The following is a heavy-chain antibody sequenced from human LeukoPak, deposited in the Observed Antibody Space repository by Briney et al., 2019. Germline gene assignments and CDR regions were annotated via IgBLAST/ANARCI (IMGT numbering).Heavy chain of an antibody. CDR1: GYTFTSYA. Sequence: GASVKVSCKASGYTFTSYAMHWVRQAPGQRLEWMGWINAGNGNTKYSQKFQGRVTITRDTSASTAYMELRSLRSDDTAVYYCARALRYYYGSEGYYFDYWGQGTLVTVSS. V-gene: IGHV1-3*01. CDR3: ARALRYYYGSEGYYFDY. D-gene: IGHD3-10*01. CDR2: INAGNGNT. J-gene: IGHJ4*02.